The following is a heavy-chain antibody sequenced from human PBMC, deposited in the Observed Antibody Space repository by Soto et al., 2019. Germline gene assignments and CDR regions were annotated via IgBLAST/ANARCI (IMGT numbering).Heavy chain of an antibody. CDR1: GGSISSSSYY. Sequence: SETLSLTCTVSGGSISSSSYYWGWIRQPPGKGLEWIGSIYYSGSTYYNPSLKSRVTISVDTSKNQFSLKLSSVTAADTAVYYCARVPRGSSYYYGMDVWGQGTTVTVSS. CDR2: IYYSGST. CDR3: ARVPRGSSYYYGMDV. D-gene: IGHD3-10*01. J-gene: IGHJ6*02. V-gene: IGHV4-39*01.